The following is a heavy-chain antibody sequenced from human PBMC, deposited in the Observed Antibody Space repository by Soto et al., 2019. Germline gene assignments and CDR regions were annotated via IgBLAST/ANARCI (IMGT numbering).Heavy chain of an antibody. V-gene: IGHV3-74*01. CDR3: AREWQQLVLYYYYGMDV. J-gene: IGHJ6*02. CDR1: GFTFSSYW. D-gene: IGHD6-13*01. Sequence: EVQLVESGGGLVQPGGSLRLSCAASGFTFSSYWMHRVRQAPGKGLVWVSRINSDGSSTSYADSVKGRFTISRDNAKNTLYLQMNSLRAEDTAVYYCAREWQQLVLYYYYGMDVWGQGTTVTVSS. CDR2: INSDGSST.